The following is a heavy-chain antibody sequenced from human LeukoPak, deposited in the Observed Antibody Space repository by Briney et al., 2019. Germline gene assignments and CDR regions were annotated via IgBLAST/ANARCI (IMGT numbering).Heavy chain of an antibody. J-gene: IGHJ4*02. CDR1: GFTFSSYS. V-gene: IGHV3-48*01. Sequence: GGSLRLSCAASGFTFSSYSFNWVRQAPGKGLEWVSYISTGGGTIYYADSVKGRFTISRDNAKNSLFLQMNSLRAEDTAVYYCARGLGYWGRGTLVTVSS. CDR2: ISTGGGTI. CDR3: ARGLGY.